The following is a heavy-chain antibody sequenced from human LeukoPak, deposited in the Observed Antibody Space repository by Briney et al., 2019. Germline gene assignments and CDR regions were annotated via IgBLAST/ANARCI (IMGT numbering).Heavy chain of an antibody. Sequence: SETLSLTCTVSGGSISSYYWSWIRQPPGKGLGWIGYINYSGSTKYNPSLKSRVTISVDTSKNQFSLKVSSVTAADTAVYYCARDKRYSYGYYFDYWGQGTLVTVSS. CDR3: ARDKRYSYGYYFDY. J-gene: IGHJ4*02. D-gene: IGHD5-18*01. CDR1: GGSISSYY. CDR2: INYSGST. V-gene: IGHV4-59*01.